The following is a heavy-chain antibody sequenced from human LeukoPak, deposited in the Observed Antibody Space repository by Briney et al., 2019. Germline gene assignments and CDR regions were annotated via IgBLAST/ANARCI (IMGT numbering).Heavy chain of an antibody. CDR1: GVPFSNYY. D-gene: IGHD6-19*01. Sequence: SETLSLTCAVSGVPFSNYYWSWVRQSPRQGLEWIGEINHSGYTNYNPSLKSRVTMSIDTSKNQFSLMLTSVTAADAGVYYCTRAVAGHPDWGQGTLVIVSS. CDR2: INHSGYT. J-gene: IGHJ4*02. CDR3: TRAVAGHPD. V-gene: IGHV4-34*01.